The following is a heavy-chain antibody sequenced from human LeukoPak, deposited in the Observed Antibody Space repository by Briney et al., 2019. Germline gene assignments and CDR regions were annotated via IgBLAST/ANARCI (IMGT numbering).Heavy chain of an antibody. CDR1: GGSISSGGYS. CDR2: IYHSGST. D-gene: IGHD3-10*01. CDR3: ARGITMVRGVNSSLFFDY. J-gene: IGHJ4*02. V-gene: IGHV4-30-2*01. Sequence: SQTLSLTCAVSGGSISSGGYSWSWIRQPPGKGLEWIGYIYHSGSTYYNPSLKSRVTISVDRSKNQFSLKLSSVTAADTAVYYCARGITMVRGVNSSLFFDYWGQGTLVTVSS.